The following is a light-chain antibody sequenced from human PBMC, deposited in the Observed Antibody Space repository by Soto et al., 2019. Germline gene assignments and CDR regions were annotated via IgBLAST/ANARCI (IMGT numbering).Light chain of an antibody. CDR1: SSNVGGNP. CDR2: INT. CDR3: CSFAGNYIYV. V-gene: IGLV1-44*01. Sequence: QSVLTQPPSASGTPGQRVTISCSGSSSNVGGNPVNWYQHVPTTAPKLLIYINTQRPSGVPDRFSGSKSGNTASLTISGLQSEDEADYYCCSFAGNYIYVFGTGTKVTVL. J-gene: IGLJ1*01.